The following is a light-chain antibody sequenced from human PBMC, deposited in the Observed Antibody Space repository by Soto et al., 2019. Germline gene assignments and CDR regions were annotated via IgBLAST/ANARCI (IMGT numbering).Light chain of an antibody. J-gene: IGKJ3*01. CDR2: DAS. Sequence: EIVLTQSPATLSLSPGERATLSCRTSQSVNRYLDWYRQKPGQAPRLLIYDASNRAAGIPARFSGSGSGTDFSLTISSLEPEDFAVYYCHRRVNWPTFGPGT. V-gene: IGKV3-11*01. CDR3: HRRVNWPT. CDR1: QSVNRY.